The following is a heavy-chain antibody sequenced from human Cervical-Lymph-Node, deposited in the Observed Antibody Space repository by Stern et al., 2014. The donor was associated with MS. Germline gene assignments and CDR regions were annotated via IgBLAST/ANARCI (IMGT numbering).Heavy chain of an antibody. V-gene: IGHV1-69*01. CDR2: IIPIFGTA. D-gene: IGHD1-26*01. CDR1: EGTFSSYA. CDR3: ARGELKEGLVRGMDV. Sequence: VQLVESGSEVKKPGSSVKVSFKASEGTFSSYAISWVRQAPGQRLEWMVGIIPIFGTANYAQKFQGRVTITADESTSTAYMELSSLRSEDTAVYYCARGELKEGLVRGMDVWGQGTTVTVSS. J-gene: IGHJ6*02.